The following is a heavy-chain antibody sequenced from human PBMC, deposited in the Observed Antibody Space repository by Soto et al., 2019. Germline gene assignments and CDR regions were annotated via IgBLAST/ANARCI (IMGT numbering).Heavy chain of an antibody. CDR1: GGYITSSN. V-gene: IGHV4-59*01. CDR3: ARGEDAFFYYGLDV. J-gene: IGHJ6*02. Sequence: PSETLFLTCTVSGGYITSSNWSWLRRPPWKGLEWIAYNYDTGISGYTPSTSYNPSLKSRVSMSVDTSKSQFSLKLTSVTAADTAVYYCARGEDAFFYYGLDVLGQGLTVTVSS. CDR2: NYDTGISGYTPST.